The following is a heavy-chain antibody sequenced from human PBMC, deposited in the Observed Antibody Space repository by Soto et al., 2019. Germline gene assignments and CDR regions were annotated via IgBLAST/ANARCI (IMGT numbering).Heavy chain of an antibody. Sequence: EVQLLESGGGLVQPGGSLRLSCAASGFTFSSYAMSWVRQAPGKGLEWVSAISGSGGGTYYADSVKGRFTVSRDNSKSTLYRQMDCLRAEDTAVYYCAKGGSSWRRDAFDIWGQGTMVTVSS. CDR2: ISGSGGGT. CDR3: AKGGSSWRRDAFDI. CDR1: GFTFSSYA. J-gene: IGHJ3*02. V-gene: IGHV3-23*01. D-gene: IGHD6-13*01.